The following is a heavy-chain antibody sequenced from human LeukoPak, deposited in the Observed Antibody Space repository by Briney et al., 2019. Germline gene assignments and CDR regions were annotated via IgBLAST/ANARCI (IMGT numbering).Heavy chain of an antibody. Sequence: PGGSLRLSCAASGFTFSSYWMHWVRQAPGKGLVWVSGISGSSDNTYYADSVKGRFTISRDNSKNTLSLQMSSLRADDTAVYYCAEHQASRPNWGQGTLVTVSS. J-gene: IGHJ4*02. CDR2: ISGSSDNT. V-gene: IGHV3-23*01. D-gene: IGHD6-6*01. CDR3: AEHQASRPN. CDR1: GFTFSSYW.